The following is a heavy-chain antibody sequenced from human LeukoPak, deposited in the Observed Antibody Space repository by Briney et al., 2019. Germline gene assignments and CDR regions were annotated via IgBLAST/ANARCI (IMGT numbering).Heavy chain of an antibody. Sequence: PGGSLRLSCAASGFTFSSYAMSWVRQAPGKGLEWVAVISYDGSDKYYADSVKGRFTISRDNSKNTLYLQMNSLRAEDTAVYYCARPAGTYDYSYGMDVWGQGTTVTVSS. J-gene: IGHJ6*02. V-gene: IGHV3-30-3*01. D-gene: IGHD6-19*01. CDR1: GFTFSSYA. CDR3: ARPAGTYDYSYGMDV. CDR2: ISYDGSDK.